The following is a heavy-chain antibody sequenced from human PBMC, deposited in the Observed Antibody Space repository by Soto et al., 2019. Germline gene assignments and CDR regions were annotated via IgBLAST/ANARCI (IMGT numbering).Heavy chain of an antibody. CDR1: GGSFSGYY. D-gene: IGHD3-16*01. Sequence: QVQLQQWGAGLLKPSETLSLTCAVYGGSFSGYYWSWIRQPPGKGLEWIGESNHSGSTNYNQSLKSRVTISVDPSKNQFSLKLSSVTAADTAVYYCALVVTTFRAFDIWGQGTMVTVSS. CDR3: ALVVTTFRAFDI. CDR2: SNHSGST. J-gene: IGHJ3*02. V-gene: IGHV4-34*01.